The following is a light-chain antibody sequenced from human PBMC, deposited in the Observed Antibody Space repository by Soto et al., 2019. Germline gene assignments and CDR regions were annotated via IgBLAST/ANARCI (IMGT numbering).Light chain of an antibody. CDR1: SSYVGSYNL. Sequence: QSALTQPASVSGSPGQSITISCTGTSSYVGSYNLVSWYQQHPGKAPKLMIYEGSKRPSGISNRFSGSKSGNTASLTISGLQAEDEAEYYCCSYADSSRIYVFGSGTKLTVL. J-gene: IGLJ1*01. CDR2: EGS. CDR3: CSYADSSRIYV. V-gene: IGLV2-23*01.